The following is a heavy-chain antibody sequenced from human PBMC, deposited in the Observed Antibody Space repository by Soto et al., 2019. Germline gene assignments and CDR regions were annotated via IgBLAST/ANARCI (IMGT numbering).Heavy chain of an antibody. CDR3: ARGRHCSGGSCYFDY. CDR2: INHSGST. D-gene: IGHD2-15*01. Sequence: QVQLQQWGAGLLKPSETLSVTCAVYGGSFSGYYWSWIRQPLGKGLEWIGEINHSGSTNYNPSLKSRVTISVDTSKNQFSLKLSSVTAAHTAVYYCARGRHCSGGSCYFDYWGQGTLVTVSS. V-gene: IGHV4-34*01. J-gene: IGHJ4*02. CDR1: GGSFSGYY.